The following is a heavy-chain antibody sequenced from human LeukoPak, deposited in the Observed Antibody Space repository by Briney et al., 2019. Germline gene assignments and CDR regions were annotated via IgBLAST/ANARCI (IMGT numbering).Heavy chain of an antibody. CDR1: GFTFSDYY. Sequence: PGGSLRLSCSASGFTFSDYYMTWIRQAPGKGLEWVSYISGSGYTIDYADSVKGRFTVSRDNAMNTLFLQMNSLRVEDAAVYYCARPNGIAVTTTVNYYGMDVWGQGTMVTVSS. J-gene: IGHJ6*02. V-gene: IGHV3-11*01. CDR2: ISGSGYTI. CDR3: ARPNGIAVTTTVNYYGMDV. D-gene: IGHD6-19*01.